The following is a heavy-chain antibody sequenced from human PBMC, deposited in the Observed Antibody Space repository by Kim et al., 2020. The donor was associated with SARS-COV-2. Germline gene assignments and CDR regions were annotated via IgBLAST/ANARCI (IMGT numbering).Heavy chain of an antibody. CDR2: VSSDDIYK. CDR1: AFTFSRYG. Sequence: GGSLRLSCAASAFTFSRYGMHWVRQAPGKGLEWVAVVSSDDIYKYYADSVKGRFTISRDNSRNTLYLQMNSLRPEDTAVYYCAKATYRGSYYSDSWGQGT. V-gene: IGHV3-30*18. CDR3: AKATYRGSYYSDS. J-gene: IGHJ4*02. D-gene: IGHD1-26*01.